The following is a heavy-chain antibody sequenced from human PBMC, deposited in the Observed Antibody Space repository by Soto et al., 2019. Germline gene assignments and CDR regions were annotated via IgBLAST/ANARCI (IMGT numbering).Heavy chain of an antibody. J-gene: IGHJ3*02. CDR2: ISSSSSYI. Sequence: GGSLRLSCAASGFTFSSYSMNWVRQAPGKGLEWVSSISSSSSYIYYADSVKGRFTISRDNAKNSLYLQMNSLRAEDTAVYYCARVMCSGGSCYHDAFDIWGQGTMVTVSS. V-gene: IGHV3-21*01. CDR3: ARVMCSGGSCYHDAFDI. D-gene: IGHD2-15*01. CDR1: GFTFSSYS.